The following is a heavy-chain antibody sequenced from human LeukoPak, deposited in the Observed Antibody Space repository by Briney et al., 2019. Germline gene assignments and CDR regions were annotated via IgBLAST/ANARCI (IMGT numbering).Heavy chain of an antibody. V-gene: IGHV1-8*01. D-gene: IGHD6-19*01. CDR3: ARGRTLSSAPDFDY. CDR2: MNPNSGNT. J-gene: IGHJ4*02. CDR1: GYTFTSYD. Sequence: GASVKVSCKASGYTFTSYDINWVRQATGQGLEWMGWMNPNSGNTGYAQKFQGRVTMTRNTSISTAYMELSSLRSEDTAVYYCARGRTLSSAPDFDYWGQGTLVTVSS.